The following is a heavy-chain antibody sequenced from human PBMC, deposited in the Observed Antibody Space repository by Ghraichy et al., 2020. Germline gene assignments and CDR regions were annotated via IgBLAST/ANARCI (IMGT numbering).Heavy chain of an antibody. CDR2: ISDSAIST. V-gene: IGHV3-23*01. CDR1: GFAFSDYA. Sequence: GESLNISCAASGFAFSDYAMHWVRQAPGKGLERISTISDSAISTYYADSVRARFTVSRDNSKNMLYLQMNSLRAEDTALYFCASHDYWGQGTLVTVSS. J-gene: IGHJ4*02. CDR3: ASHDY.